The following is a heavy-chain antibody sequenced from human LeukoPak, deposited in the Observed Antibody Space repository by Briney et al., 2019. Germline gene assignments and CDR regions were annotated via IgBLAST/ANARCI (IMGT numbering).Heavy chain of an antibody. CDR1: GFTFDDYA. D-gene: IGHD3-22*01. CDR2: ISWNSGSI. Sequence: GGSLRLSCAASGFTFDDYAMHWVRQAPGKGLEWVSGISWNSGSIGYADSVKGRFTISRDNAKNSLYLQMNSLRAEDTAVYYCARAKSHYYDSSGYDYWGQGTLVTVSS. J-gene: IGHJ4*02. CDR3: ARAKSHYYDSSGYDY. V-gene: IGHV3-9*01.